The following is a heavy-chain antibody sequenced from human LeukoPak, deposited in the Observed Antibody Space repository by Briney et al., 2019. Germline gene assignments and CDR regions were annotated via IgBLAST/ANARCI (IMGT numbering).Heavy chain of an antibody. V-gene: IGHV1-69*13. CDR1: GGTFSSYA. D-gene: IGHD3-3*01. CDR2: IIPIFGTA. J-gene: IGHJ4*02. CDR3: AFQLRRITMSEEDY. Sequence: GASVKVSCKASGGTFSSYAISWVRQAPGQGLEWMGGIIPIFGTANYAQKFQGRVTITADESTSTAYMELSSLRSEGTAVYYCAFQLRRITMSEEDYWGQGTLVTVSS.